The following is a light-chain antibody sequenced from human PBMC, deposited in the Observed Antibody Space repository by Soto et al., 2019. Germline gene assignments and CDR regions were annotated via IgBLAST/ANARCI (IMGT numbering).Light chain of an antibody. CDR2: TAS. Sequence: DIQLTQSPSFLSVSVGDRVTITCRASQGISSDLAWYQQKPGKAPNLLIYTASTLQTGVPSRFSGSGSGTEFTLTISSLQPEDFATYYCQQLNIYPITFGQGTRLEIK. J-gene: IGKJ5*01. CDR1: QGISSD. CDR3: QQLNIYPIT. V-gene: IGKV1-9*01.